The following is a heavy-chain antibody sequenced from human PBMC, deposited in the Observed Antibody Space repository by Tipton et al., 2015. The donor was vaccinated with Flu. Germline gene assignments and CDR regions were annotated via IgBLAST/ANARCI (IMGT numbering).Heavy chain of an antibody. CDR3: ATYQGAYSGSSVLEINDAFDI. V-gene: IGHV4-31*03. CDR1: GGSISSGGYY. J-gene: IGHJ3*02. Sequence: TLSLTCTVSGGSISSGGYYWSWIRQHPGKGLEWIGYIYYSGSTYYNPSLKSRVTISVDTSKNQFSLKLSSVTAADTAVYYCATYQGAYSGSSVLEINDAFDIWGQGTMVTVSS. D-gene: IGHD6-6*01. CDR2: IYYSGST.